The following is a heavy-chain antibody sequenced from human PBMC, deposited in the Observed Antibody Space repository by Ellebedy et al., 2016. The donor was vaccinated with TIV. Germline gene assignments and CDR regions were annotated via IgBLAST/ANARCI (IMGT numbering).Heavy chain of an antibody. D-gene: IGHD4-17*01. Sequence: GESLKISXVASGFTFSTYWMHWVRQAPGKGLEWVANIGRDGSEKYYVDSVKGRFTISRDNSKNTLYLEMSSLRAEDTAVYYCAKDRDDHGDYVFDYWGQGTLVTVSA. CDR1: GFTFSTYW. V-gene: IGHV3-7*03. CDR2: IGRDGSEK. J-gene: IGHJ4*02. CDR3: AKDRDDHGDYVFDY.